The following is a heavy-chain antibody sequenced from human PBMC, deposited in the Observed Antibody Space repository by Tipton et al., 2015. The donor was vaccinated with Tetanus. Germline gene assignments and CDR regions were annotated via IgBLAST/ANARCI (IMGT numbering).Heavy chain of an antibody. V-gene: IGHV3-11*04. CDR1: GFTFSDYY. J-gene: IGHJ2*01. CDR2: ISSSGSTI. Sequence: SLRLSCAASGFTFSDYYMSWIRQAPGKGLEWVSYISSSGSTIYYADSVKGRFTISRDNAKNSLYLQMNSLRAEDTAVYYCARYGRVRGVIRGYWYFDLWGRGTLVTVSS. CDR3: ARYGRVRGVIRGYWYFDL. D-gene: IGHD3-10*01.